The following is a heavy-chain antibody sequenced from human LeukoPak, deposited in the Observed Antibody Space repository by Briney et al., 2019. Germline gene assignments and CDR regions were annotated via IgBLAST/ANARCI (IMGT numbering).Heavy chain of an antibody. Sequence: GGSLRLSCAASGFTFSTYNMNWVRQAPGKGLEWVSSITSGDTYIYYADSVKGRFTISRDNAKNSLFLQMNSLRAEDTAVYYCARVGHYGSGSLSNWFDPWGQGTLVTVSS. V-gene: IGHV3-21*01. CDR1: GFTFSTYN. D-gene: IGHD3-10*01. J-gene: IGHJ5*02. CDR2: ITSGDTYI. CDR3: ARVGHYGSGSLSNWFDP.